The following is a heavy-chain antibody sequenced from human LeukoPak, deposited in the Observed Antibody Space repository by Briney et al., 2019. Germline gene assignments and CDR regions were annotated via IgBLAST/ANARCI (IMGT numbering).Heavy chain of an antibody. CDR1: GXTFSRYG. D-gene: IGHD3-22*01. Sequence: GGSLRLSCAASGXTFSRYGMHWVRQAPGKGLEWVAVILKDGSNKYYADSVKGRFTISRDNSKNTVYLQMNSLRAEDTAVYYCVRDDTSGYYYVDYWGQGTLVTVSS. CDR3: VRDDTSGYYYVDY. CDR2: ILKDGSNK. V-gene: IGHV3-30*03. J-gene: IGHJ4*02.